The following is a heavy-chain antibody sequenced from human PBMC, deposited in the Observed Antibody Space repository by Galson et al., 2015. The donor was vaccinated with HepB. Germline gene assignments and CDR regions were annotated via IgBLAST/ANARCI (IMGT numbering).Heavy chain of an antibody. CDR1: GFTFSSYS. CDR3: GQQLVPHNDY. J-gene: IGHJ4*02. V-gene: IGHV3-48*02. Sequence: SLRLSCAASGFTFSSYSMNWVRQAPGKGLEWVSYISSSSSTIYYADSVKGRFTISRDNAMNSLYLQMNSLRDEDTAVYYRGQQLVPHNDYWGQGTLVTVSS. D-gene: IGHD6-13*01. CDR2: ISSSSSTI.